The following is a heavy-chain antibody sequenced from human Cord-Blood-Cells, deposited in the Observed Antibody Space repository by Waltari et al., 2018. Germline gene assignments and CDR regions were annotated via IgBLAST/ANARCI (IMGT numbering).Heavy chain of an antibody. Sequence: QVQLQESGPGLVKPSETLSPTCAVSGYSISSGSYWGWIRPPPGKGLEWIGGIYHSGGTYCNPSLKFRVTISVDTSKNQFSLKLSSVAAADAAVYYCARTSGGSSGYRGDYFDYWGQGTLVTVSS. CDR2: IYHSGGT. CDR3: ARTSGGSSGYRGDYFDY. J-gene: IGHJ4*02. D-gene: IGHD6-13*01. V-gene: IGHV4-38-2*01. CDR1: GYSISSGSY.